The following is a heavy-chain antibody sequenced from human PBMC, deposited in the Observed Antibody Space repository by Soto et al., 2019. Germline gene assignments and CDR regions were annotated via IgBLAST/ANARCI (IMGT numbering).Heavy chain of an antibody. CDR3: ARENYYDSSGYSLYYYYYGMDV. D-gene: IGHD3-22*01. J-gene: IGHJ6*02. Sequence: QVPLVQSGAEVKKPGASVKVSCKASGYTFTSYAMHWVRQAPGQRLEWMGWINAGNGNTKYSQKFQGRVTITRDTSASTAYMELSSLRSEDTAVYYCARENYYDSSGYSLYYYYYGMDVWGQGTTVTVSS. V-gene: IGHV1-3*01. CDR2: INAGNGNT. CDR1: GYTFTSYA.